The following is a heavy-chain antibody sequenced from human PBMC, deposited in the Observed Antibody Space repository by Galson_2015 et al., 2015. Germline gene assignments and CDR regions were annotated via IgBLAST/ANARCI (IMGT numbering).Heavy chain of an antibody. J-gene: IGHJ4*02. CDR2: ISFDRSNK. CDR3: ARDFVVGFCSGDTCYRGY. D-gene: IGHD2-15*01. Sequence: SLRLSCAASGFTFSSYWMSWVRQAPGKGLEWVAVISFDRSNKYYADSVKGRFTISRDNSKNTLYLQMNSLRAEDTAVYYCARDFVVGFCSGDTCYRGYWGQGTLVTVSS. CDR1: GFTFSSYW. V-gene: IGHV3-30*03.